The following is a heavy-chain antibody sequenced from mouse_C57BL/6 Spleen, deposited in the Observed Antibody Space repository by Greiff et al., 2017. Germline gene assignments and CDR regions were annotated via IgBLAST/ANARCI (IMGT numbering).Heavy chain of an antibody. D-gene: IGHD1-1*01. CDR3: ARIGSYYGSSPYAMDY. V-gene: IGHV8-8*01. J-gene: IGHJ4*01. CDR1: GFSLSTFGMG. CDR2: IWWDDDK. Sequence: QVTLKVSGPGILQPSQTLSLTCSFSGFSLSTFGMGVGWIRQPSGKGLEWLAHIWWDDDKYYNPALKSRLTISKDTSKTQVFLKIANVDTADTATYYCARIGSYYGSSPYAMDYWGQGTSGTGSS.